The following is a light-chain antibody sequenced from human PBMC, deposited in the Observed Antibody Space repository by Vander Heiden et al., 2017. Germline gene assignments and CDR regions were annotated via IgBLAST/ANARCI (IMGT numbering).Light chain of an antibody. CDR2: DDS. CDR3: QVWDSSSDHYV. J-gene: IGLJ1*01. Sequence: SYVLTQPPSVSVAPGQTARITCGGTNIGSKSVHWYQQQPGRAPELVVYDDSDRPSGMPERFSGSNSGNTASLTISRVEAGDEADYYCQVWDSSSDHYVFGTGTKVTVL. CDR1: NIGSKS. V-gene: IGLV3-21*02.